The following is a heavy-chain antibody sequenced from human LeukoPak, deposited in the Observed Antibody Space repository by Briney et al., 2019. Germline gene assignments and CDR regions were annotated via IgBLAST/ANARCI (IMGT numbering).Heavy chain of an antibody. CDR3: ARDLGYCSSTSCYRR. Sequence: ASVKVSCKASGYTFTSYYMHWVRQAPGQGLEWMGRIIPILGIANYAQKFQGRVTITADKSTSTAYMELSSLRSEDTAVYYCARDLGYCSSTSCYRRWGQGTMVTVSS. V-gene: IGHV1-69*04. CDR1: GYTFTSYY. J-gene: IGHJ3*01. CDR2: IIPILGIA. D-gene: IGHD2-2*01.